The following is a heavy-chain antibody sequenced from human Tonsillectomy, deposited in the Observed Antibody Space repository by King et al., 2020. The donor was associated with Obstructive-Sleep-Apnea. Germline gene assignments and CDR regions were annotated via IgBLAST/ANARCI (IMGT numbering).Heavy chain of an antibody. Sequence: VQLVESGGGLVQPGRSLRLSCAASGFTFDDYAMHWVRQAPGKGLEWVSGISWNSGRRGYADSVKGRFTISRDNAKNSLYLQVNNLRAEDTALYYCAKDGGSSWVAYVHHGGQRTPVTAPS. V-gene: IGHV3-9*01. CDR2: ISWNSGRR. J-gene: IGHJ1*01. CDR1: GFTFDDYA. CDR3: AKDGGSSWVAYVHH. D-gene: IGHD6-13*01.